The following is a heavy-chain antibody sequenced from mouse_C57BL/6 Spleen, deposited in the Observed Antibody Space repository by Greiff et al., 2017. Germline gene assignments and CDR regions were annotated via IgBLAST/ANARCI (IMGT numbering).Heavy chain of an antibody. Sequence: VQLQQSGAELARPGASVKMSCKASGYTFTSYTMHWVKQRPGQGLEWIGYINPSSGYPKYTQKFKDKATLTADKSSSTAYMQLSSLTSEGSAVYYCAREAYYYGSPYAMDYWGQGTSVTVSS. D-gene: IGHD1-1*01. CDR1: GYTFTSYT. CDR3: AREAYYYGSPYAMDY. V-gene: IGHV1-4*01. J-gene: IGHJ4*01. CDR2: INPSSGYP.